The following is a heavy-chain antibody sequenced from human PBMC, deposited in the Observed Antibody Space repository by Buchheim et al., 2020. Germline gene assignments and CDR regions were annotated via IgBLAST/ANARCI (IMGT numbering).Heavy chain of an antibody. J-gene: IGHJ6*02. CDR1: GFTFSSYS. V-gene: IGHV3-48*02. CDR2: ISSSSSTI. D-gene: IGHD3-9*01. Sequence: EVQLVESGGGLVQPGGSLRLSCAASGFTFSSYSMNWVRQAPGKGLEWVSYISSSSSTIYYADSVKGRFTISRDNAKNSMYVQMNSLRDEDTAVYYCAREAEGDILTPSLGYYGMDVWGQGTT. CDR3: AREAEGDILTPSLGYYGMDV.